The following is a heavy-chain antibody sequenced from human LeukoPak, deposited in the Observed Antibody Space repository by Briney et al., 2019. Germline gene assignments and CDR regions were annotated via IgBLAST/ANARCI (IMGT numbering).Heavy chain of an antibody. CDR2: ISWNSGSI. CDR1: GFTFDDYA. J-gene: IGHJ4*02. Sequence: GRSLRLSCAASGFTFDDYAMHWVRQAPGKGLERVSGISWNSGSIGYADSVKGRFTISRDNAKNSLYLQMNSLRAEDTALYYCAKAVGSSILTGMVDYWGQGTLVTVSS. D-gene: IGHD3-9*01. V-gene: IGHV3-9*01. CDR3: AKAVGSSILTGMVDY.